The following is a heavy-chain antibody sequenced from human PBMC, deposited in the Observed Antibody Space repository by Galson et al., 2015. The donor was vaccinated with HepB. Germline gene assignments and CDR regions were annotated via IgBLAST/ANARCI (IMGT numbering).Heavy chain of an antibody. V-gene: IGHV3-30*04. CDR2: ISYDGSNK. D-gene: IGHD3-22*01. J-gene: IGHJ2*01. Sequence: SLRLSCAASGFTFSSYAMHWVRQAPGKGLEWVAVISYDGSNKYYADSVKGRFTISRDNSKNTLYLQMNSLRAEDTAVYYCARVSWGVRDYYDSSGYYYSGPWYFDLWGRGTLVTVSS. CDR3: ARVSWGVRDYYDSSGYYYSGPWYFDL. CDR1: GFTFSSYA.